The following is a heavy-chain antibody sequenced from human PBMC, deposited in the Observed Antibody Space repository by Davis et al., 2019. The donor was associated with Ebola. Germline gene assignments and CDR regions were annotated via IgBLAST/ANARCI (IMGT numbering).Heavy chain of an antibody. J-gene: IGHJ4*02. V-gene: IGHV3-53*01. Sequence: GESLKISCAASGFTVSSNYMSWVRQAPGKGLEWVSVIYNGGSTYYADSVKGRFTISRDNSKNTLYLQMNSLGVEDTAVYYCARTHCRGGSCYLDYWGQGTLVTVSS. CDR2: IYNGGST. CDR3: ARTHCRGGSCYLDY. CDR1: GFTVSSNY. D-gene: IGHD2-15*01.